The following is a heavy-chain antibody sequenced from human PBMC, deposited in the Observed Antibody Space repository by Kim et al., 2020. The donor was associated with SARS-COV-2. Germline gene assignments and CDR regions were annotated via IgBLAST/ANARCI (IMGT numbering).Heavy chain of an antibody. J-gene: IGHJ6*02. CDR2: MNPNSGNT. Sequence: ASVKVSCKASGYTFTSYDINWVRQATGQGLEWMGWMNPNSGNTGYAQKFQGRVTMTRNTSISTAYMELSSLRSEDTAVYYCARARGGDGSYFIYYYYGMDVWGQGTTVTVS. V-gene: IGHV1-8*01. D-gene: IGHD1-26*01. CDR1: GYTFTSYD. CDR3: ARARGGDGSYFIYYYYGMDV.